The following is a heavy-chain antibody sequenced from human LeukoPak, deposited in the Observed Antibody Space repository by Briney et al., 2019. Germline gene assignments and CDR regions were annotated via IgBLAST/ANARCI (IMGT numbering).Heavy chain of an antibody. CDR1: GGSISSGGYY. CDR2: IYYSGST. J-gene: IGHJ3*02. D-gene: IGHD1-26*01. V-gene: IGHV4-31*03. CDR3: ARDLQQWPYTGSPFDI. Sequence: SQTLSLTCTVSGGSISSGGYYWSWIRQHPGKGLEWIGYIYYSGSTYYNPSLKSRVTISVDTSKNQFSLKLSSVTAADTAVYYCARDLQQWPYTGSPFDIWGQGTMVTVSS.